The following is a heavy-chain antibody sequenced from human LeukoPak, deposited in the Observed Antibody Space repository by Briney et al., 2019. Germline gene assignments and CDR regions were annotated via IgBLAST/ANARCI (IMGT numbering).Heavy chain of an antibody. D-gene: IGHD6-6*01. J-gene: IGHJ4*02. CDR2: ISSSSSYI. V-gene: IGHV3-21*01. CDR1: GFTFSSYS. Sequence: PGVSLRLSCAASGFTFSSYSMNWVRQAPGKGLEWVSSISSSSSYIYYADSVKGRFTISRDNAKNSLYLQMNSLRAEDTAVYYCARDGIAARPFDYWGQGTLVTVSS. CDR3: ARDGIAARPFDY.